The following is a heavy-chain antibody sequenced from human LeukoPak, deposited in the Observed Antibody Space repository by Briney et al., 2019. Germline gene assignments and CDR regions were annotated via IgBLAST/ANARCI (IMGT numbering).Heavy chain of an antibody. CDR3: ARVGYSSSWYLAG. CDR2: IYYSGST. Sequence: SETLSLTCTVSGGSISSYYWSWIRQPPGKGLEWIGYIYYSGSTNYNPSLKSRVTISVDTSKNQFSLKLSSVTAADTAVYYRARVGYSSSWYLAGWGQGTLVTVSS. CDR1: GGSISSYY. V-gene: IGHV4-59*01. J-gene: IGHJ4*02. D-gene: IGHD6-13*01.